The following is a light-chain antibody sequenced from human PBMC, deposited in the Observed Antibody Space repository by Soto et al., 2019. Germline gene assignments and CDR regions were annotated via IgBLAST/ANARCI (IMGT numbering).Light chain of an antibody. Sequence: QSVLTQPPSVSAAPGQKVTISCSGGSSNIGANFVSWYQHLPGAAPQLLIYENNKRPSGIPDRFSGSKSGTSAALGITGLQTGDETDYYCGTWDSGLSAWVFGGGTQLTVL. CDR1: SSNIGANF. CDR3: GTWDSGLSAWV. V-gene: IGLV1-51*02. CDR2: ENN. J-gene: IGLJ7*01.